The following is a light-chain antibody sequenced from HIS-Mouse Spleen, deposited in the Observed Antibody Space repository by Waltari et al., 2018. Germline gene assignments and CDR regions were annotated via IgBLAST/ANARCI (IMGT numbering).Light chain of an antibody. J-gene: IGKJ1*01. CDR1: QGISSY. CDR2: AAS. Sequence: AIRMTQSPSSLSASTGDRVTITCRASQGISSYLAWYQQKPGKAPKLLIYAASTLQSGGPSRFSGSGSGTDFTLTISCLQSEDFATYYCQQYYSYPPWTFGQGTKVEIK. CDR3: QQYYSYPPWT. V-gene: IGKV1-8*01.